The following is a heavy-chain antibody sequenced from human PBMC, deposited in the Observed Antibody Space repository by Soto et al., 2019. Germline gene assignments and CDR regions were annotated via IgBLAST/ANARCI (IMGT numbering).Heavy chain of an antibody. J-gene: IGHJ6*02. CDR3: ERDKASARLHDYGMDL. D-gene: IGHD5-12*01. CDR1: GFTFSSYS. V-gene: IGHV3-48*02. Sequence: GGSLRLSCAASGFTFSSYSMNWVRQAPGKGLEWVSYISSSSSTIYYADSVKGRFTISRDNAKNSLYLQMNSLRDEDTAVYYCERDKASARLHDYGMDLWGQGTTVTVSS. CDR2: ISSSSSTI.